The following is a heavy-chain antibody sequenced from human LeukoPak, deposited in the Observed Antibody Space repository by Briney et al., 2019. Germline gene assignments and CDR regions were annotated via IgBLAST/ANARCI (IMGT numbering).Heavy chain of an antibody. Sequence: GASVKVSCKASGYTFTGYYMHWVRQAPGQGLEWMGWINPNSGGTNYAQKFQGRVTMTRDTSISTAYMELSRLRSDDTALYYCARAPQSLYYDFWSGYYTLDYWGQGTLVTVSS. J-gene: IGHJ4*02. D-gene: IGHD3-3*01. CDR2: INPNSGGT. CDR1: GYTFTGYY. CDR3: ARAPQSLYYDFWSGYYTLDY. V-gene: IGHV1-2*02.